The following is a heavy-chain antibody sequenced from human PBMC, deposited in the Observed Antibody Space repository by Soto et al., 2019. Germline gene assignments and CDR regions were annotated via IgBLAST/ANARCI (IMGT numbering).Heavy chain of an antibody. V-gene: IGHV1-69*12. CDR3: ARGNHRWLQLWYFDL. D-gene: IGHD5-12*01. CDR2: IIPIFGTA. Sequence: QVQLVQSGAEVKKPGSSVTVSCKASGGTFSSYTISWVRQAPGQGIEWMGGIIPIFGTANYAQKFQGRVTITADESTSTAYMELSSLISEDTAGYYCARGNHRWLQLWYFDLWGRGTLVTVSS. J-gene: IGHJ2*01. CDR1: GGTFSSYT.